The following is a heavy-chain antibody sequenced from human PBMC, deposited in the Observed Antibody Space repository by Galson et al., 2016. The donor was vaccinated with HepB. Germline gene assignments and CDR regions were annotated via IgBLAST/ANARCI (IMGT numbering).Heavy chain of an antibody. Sequence: SLRLSCAASGFVFSNFGLSWVRQAPGKGLEWVASISTRRTTYYSASVQGRFTISRDNSNNTLYLQMNGLRAEDTAVYYCAKEGCITSCSKDYWGQGTLVTVSS. J-gene: IGHJ4*02. CDR1: GFVFSNFG. D-gene: IGHD2-2*01. V-gene: IGHV3-23*01. CDR2: ISTRRTT. CDR3: AKEGCITSCSKDY.